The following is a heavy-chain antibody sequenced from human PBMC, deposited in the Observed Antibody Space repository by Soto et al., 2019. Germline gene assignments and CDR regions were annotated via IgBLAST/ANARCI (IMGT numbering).Heavy chain of an antibody. D-gene: IGHD3-10*01. CDR3: ATGRVRGVIIRGHRFDY. J-gene: IGHJ4*02. CDR2: IHCRGST. V-gene: IGHV4-59*12. CDR1: GGSMSRDC. Sequence: SETLSLTCAVSGGSMSRDCWSWIRQAPGKGLEWVGHIHCRGSTSYNPSLKSRGGRAVDTSKNQFSLKLSSVTAADTAVYYCATGRVRGVIIRGHRFDYWGQGTLVTVSS.